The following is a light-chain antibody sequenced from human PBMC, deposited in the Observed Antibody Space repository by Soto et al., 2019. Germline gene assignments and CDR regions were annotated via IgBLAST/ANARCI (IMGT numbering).Light chain of an antibody. CDR1: QSVSISY. J-gene: IGKJ2*01. CDR3: QQYET. Sequence: EIVLTQSPGTLSLSPGERATLSCRASQSVSISYLAWYQQKPGQAPRLLISGASNRATGIPDRFSVSGSGSDFTLTISRLEPEDFAVYYCQQYETFGQGTKLEIK. CDR2: GAS. V-gene: IGKV3-20*01.